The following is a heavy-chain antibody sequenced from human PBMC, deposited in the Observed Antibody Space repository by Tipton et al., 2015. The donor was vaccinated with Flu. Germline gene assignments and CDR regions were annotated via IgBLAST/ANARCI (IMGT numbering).Heavy chain of an antibody. J-gene: IGHJ5*02. V-gene: IGHV4-39*07. Sequence: LRLSCGASGDSIRSSNYYWGWIRQPPGKGLEWIGNTFHSGNTYLNPSLKSRVTISIDTSKNQFSLKLSSVTAADTAVYYCARRDYSNYVSEPKNWFDPWGQGALVTVSS. CDR3: ARRDYSNYVSEPKNWFDP. CDR1: GDSIRSSNYY. CDR2: TFHSGNT. D-gene: IGHD4-11*01.